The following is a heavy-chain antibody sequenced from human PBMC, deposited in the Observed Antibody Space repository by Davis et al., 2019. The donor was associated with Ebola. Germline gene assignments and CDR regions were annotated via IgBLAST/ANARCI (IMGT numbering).Heavy chain of an antibody. CDR1: GYIFTGYF. Sequence: ASVKVSCKASGYIFTGYFIHWVRQPPGQGLEWMGIINPSGGSTTYAQRFQGRITMTRDTSISTAYMELSRLRSDDTALYFCARLTMIPTAVDFDSWGQGTLITVSS. J-gene: IGHJ4*02. V-gene: IGHV1-46*01. CDR2: INPSGGST. CDR3: ARLTMIPTAVDFDS. D-gene: IGHD3-22*01.